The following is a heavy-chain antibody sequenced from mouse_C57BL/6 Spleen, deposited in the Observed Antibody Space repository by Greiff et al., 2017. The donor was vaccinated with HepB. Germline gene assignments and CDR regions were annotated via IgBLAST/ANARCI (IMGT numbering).Heavy chain of an antibody. J-gene: IGHJ3*01. CDR3: AREDGAY. V-gene: IGHV5-4*01. Sequence: EVKLVESGGGLVKPGGSLKLSCAASGFTFSSYAMSWVRQTPEKRLEWVATISDGGSYTYYPDNVKGRFTISRDNAKNNLYLQMSHLKSEDTAMYYCAREDGAYWGQGTLVTVSA. CDR1: GFTFSSYA. CDR2: ISDGGSYT.